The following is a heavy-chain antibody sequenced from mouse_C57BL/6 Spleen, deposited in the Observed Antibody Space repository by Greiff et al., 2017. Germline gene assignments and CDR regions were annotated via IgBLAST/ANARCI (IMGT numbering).Heavy chain of an antibody. D-gene: IGHD2-2*01. V-gene: IGHV6-3*01. CDR1: GFTFSNYW. CDR3: TSGYDY. CDR2: IRLESDNYST. Sequence: EVQLQQSGGGLVQPGGSMKLSCVASGFTFSNYWMNWVRQSPEKGLEWVAQIRLESDNYSTHYAVSVKGRFTNSRDDSNSSVYLQMNNLRAEDTGSYYCTSGYDYWGQGTTLTVSS. J-gene: IGHJ2*01.